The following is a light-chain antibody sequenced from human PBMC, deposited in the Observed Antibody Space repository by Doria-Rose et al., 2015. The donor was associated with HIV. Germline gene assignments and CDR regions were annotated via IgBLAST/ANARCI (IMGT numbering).Light chain of an antibody. CDR2: DAS. Sequence: EIVMTQSPGTLSLSPGERATLSCRASQRVKSSYLAWYQQKPGQAPSLLIYDASTRATGIPDRFSGSGSGTHFTLTISRLEPEDVAVYYCQQYGTSRGTFGQGTRLEIK. CDR1: QRVKSSY. V-gene: IGKV3-20*01. CDR3: QQYGTSRGT. J-gene: IGKJ5*01.